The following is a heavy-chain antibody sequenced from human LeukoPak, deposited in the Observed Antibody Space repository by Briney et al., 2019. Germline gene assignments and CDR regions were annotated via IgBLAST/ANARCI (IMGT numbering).Heavy chain of an antibody. CDR2: ISASGGST. CDR3: AKDDHGGSGWRDYFDY. CDR1: GFTFSNYA. J-gene: IGHJ4*02. D-gene: IGHD6-19*01. Sequence: GGSLRLSCAASGFTFSNYAMSWVRQAPGKGLEWVSSISASGGSTYYADSVKGRFTISRDNSKNTLFLRMNSLRAEDTALYYCAKDDHGGSGWRDYFDYWGQGTLVTVSS. V-gene: IGHV3-23*01.